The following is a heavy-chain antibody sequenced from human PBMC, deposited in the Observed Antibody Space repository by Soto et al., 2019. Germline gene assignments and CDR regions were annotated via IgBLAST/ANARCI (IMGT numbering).Heavy chain of an antibody. CDR2: IIPIFGTA. D-gene: IGHD3-22*01. Sequence: QVQLVQSGAGVKKPGSSVKVSCKASGGTFSSYAISWVRQAPGQGLEWMGGIIPIFGTANYAQKFQGRVTITADESTSTAYMELSSLRSEDTAVYYCARNFRRYYDSSGYSSFDYWGQGTLVTVSS. J-gene: IGHJ4*02. CDR1: GGTFSSYA. V-gene: IGHV1-69*01. CDR3: ARNFRRYYDSSGYSSFDY.